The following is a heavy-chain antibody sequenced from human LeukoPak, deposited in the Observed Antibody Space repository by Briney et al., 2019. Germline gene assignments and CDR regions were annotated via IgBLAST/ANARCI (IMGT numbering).Heavy chain of an antibody. CDR1: GYTFTSYY. D-gene: IGHD6-13*01. CDR3: ARAREGIALLGLLQVPLVT. CDR2: IIPIFGTA. Sequence: SVKVSCKASGYTFTSYYMHWVRQAPGQGLEWMGGIIPIFGTANYAQKLQGRVTITTDESTSTAYMELSSLRSEDTAVYYCARAREGIALLGLLQVPLVTWGQGTLVTVYS. J-gene: IGHJ5*02. V-gene: IGHV1-69*05.